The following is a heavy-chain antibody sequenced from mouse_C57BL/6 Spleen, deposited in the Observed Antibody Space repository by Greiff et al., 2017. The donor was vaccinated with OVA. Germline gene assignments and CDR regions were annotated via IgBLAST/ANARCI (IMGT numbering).Heavy chain of an antibody. D-gene: IGHD2-1*01. J-gene: IGHJ4*01. V-gene: IGHV1-54*01. CDR3: ARYGNYEGAMDY. Sequence: QVQLQQSGAELVRPGTSVKVSCKASGYAFTNYLIEWVKQRPGQGLEWIGVINPGSGGTNYNEKFKGKATLTADKSSSTAYMQLSSLTSEDSAVYFCARYGNYEGAMDYWGQGTSVTVSS. CDR1: GYAFTNYL. CDR2: INPGSGGT.